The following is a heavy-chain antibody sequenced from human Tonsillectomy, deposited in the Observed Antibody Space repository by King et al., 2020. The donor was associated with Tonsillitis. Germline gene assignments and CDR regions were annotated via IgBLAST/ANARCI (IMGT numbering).Heavy chain of an antibody. CDR1: GGFIRSFY. Sequence: VQLQESGPGLVKPSETLSLTCTVSGGFIRSFYWSWIXQXPGKGXEXIXXXXXXXXXXYXXXXKSRVTISVDTXXXQFSLKLSXVTAADTAVYYCARGWFGEDYYYYGMDVWGQGTTVTVSS. CDR2: XXXXXXX. V-gene: IGHV4-59*01. CDR3: ARGWFGEDYYYYGMDV. D-gene: IGHD3-10*01. J-gene: IGHJ6*02.